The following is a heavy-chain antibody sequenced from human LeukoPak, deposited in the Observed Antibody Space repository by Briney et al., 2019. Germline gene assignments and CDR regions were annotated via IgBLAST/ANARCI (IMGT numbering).Heavy chain of an antibody. D-gene: IGHD3-3*01. CDR2: IFGTGTI. V-gene: IGHV4-61*02. Sequence: SETLSLTCTVSGGASISSDSYYWNWVRQPVGKGVEWIGRIFGTGTINYNPTLKTRVTMSIDRSRNQFSLQLISVTAADTAIYYCAKSKFLEWYFDSWGQGKMVIVSA. CDR3: AKSKFLEWYFDS. CDR1: GGASISSDSYY. J-gene: IGHJ4*02.